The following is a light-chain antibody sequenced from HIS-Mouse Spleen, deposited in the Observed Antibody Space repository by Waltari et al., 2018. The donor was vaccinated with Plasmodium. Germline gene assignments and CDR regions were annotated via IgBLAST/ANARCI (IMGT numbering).Light chain of an antibody. CDR1: SGLNVGTYR. CDR3: MIWHSSAWV. J-gene: IGLJ3*02. CDR2: YKSDSDK. V-gene: IGLV5-45*03. Sequence: QAVLTQPSSLSASPGASASLTCTLRSGLNVGTYRIYWYQQKPGSPPQYLLRYKSDSDKQQGSGVPRRCSGSKVASANAGILLISGLQAEDGADYYCMIWHSSAWVFGGGTKLTVL.